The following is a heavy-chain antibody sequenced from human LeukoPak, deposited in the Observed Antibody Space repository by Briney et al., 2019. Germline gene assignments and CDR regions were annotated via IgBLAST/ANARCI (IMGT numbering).Heavy chain of an antibody. CDR3: ARSQGTIPDSVPLDI. CDR1: GFTFSSYS. V-gene: IGHV3-21*01. CDR2: LSTSSSYI. Sequence: GGSLRLSCAASGFTFSSYSMNWVRQAPGKGLEWVSSLSTSSSYIYYADSLKSRFTISRDNAKNSLYLQMNSLRAEDTAVYYCARSQGTIPDSVPLDIWGQGTMVTVSS. J-gene: IGHJ3*02. D-gene: IGHD5/OR15-5a*01.